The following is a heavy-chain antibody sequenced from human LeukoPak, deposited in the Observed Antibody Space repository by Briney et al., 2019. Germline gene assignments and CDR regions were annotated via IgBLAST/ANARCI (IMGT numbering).Heavy chain of an antibody. V-gene: IGHV3-43*01. CDR3: ATEAQATVTTYYYYGMDV. CDR2: IGWDSDSK. J-gene: IGHJ6*02. CDR1: GFTFDEYT. Sequence: PEGSLRLSCVASGFTFDEYTMHWVRQVPGKGLEWVSVIGWDSDSKYYLESVKGRFTISRDHSKNTLYLQMNSLRAEDTAVYYCATEAQATVTTYYYYGMDVWGQGTPVTVSS. D-gene: IGHD4-17*01.